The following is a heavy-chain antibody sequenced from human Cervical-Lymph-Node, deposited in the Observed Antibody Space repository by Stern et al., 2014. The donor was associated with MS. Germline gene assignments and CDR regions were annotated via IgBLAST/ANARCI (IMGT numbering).Heavy chain of an antibody. CDR3: AREATRIIVGIDY. D-gene: IGHD2/OR15-2a*01. Sequence: VQLEESGAKMERPGASVRVSCKASGYDFTGFFLHWVRQVPGQGLEWMGRLNPNSDDPTYAQNVQDRVTLTSDTSIGTAYLELIRLTSADTAVYYCAREATRIIVGIDYWGQGTPVTVSS. CDR1: GYDFTGFF. V-gene: IGHV1-2*06. CDR2: LNPNSDDP. J-gene: IGHJ4*02.